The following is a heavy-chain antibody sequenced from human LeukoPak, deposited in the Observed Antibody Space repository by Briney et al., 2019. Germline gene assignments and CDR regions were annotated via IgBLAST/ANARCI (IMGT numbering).Heavy chain of an antibody. J-gene: IGHJ4*02. CDR2: ISYDGSNK. CDR3: AKNLPRYYYDSSGYFDY. V-gene: IGHV3-30*18. D-gene: IGHD3-22*01. Sequence: GGSLRLSCAASGFTFSSYGMHWVRQAPGKGLEWVAVISYDGSNKYYADSVKGRFTISRDNSKNTLYLQMSSLRAEDTAVYYCAKNLPRYYYDSSGYFDYWGQGTLVTVSS. CDR1: GFTFSSYG.